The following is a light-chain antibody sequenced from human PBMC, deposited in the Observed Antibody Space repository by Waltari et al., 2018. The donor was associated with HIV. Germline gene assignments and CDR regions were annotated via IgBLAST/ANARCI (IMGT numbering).Light chain of an antibody. CDR3: QSADSSGTYLVI. V-gene: IGLV3-25*03. Sequence: SYELTQPPSASVSPGQPARYTRPGDSLANQYPYWYQRKPGQAPVLVIYKDSERSSGIPERFSGSSSGTTVTLTISGVQAEDEADYYCQSADSSGTYLVIFGGGTKLTVL. J-gene: IGLJ2*01. CDR2: KDS. CDR1: SLANQY.